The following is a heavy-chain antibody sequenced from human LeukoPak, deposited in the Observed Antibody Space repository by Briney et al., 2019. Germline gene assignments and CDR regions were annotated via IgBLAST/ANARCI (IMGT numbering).Heavy chain of an antibody. CDR3: ARARPDYDSSGFAYYFDY. D-gene: IGHD3-22*01. CDR1: GGSISNYY. Sequence: SETLSLTCTVSGGSISNYYWNWIRQPPGKGLEWIGSIYYSGSTYYNPSLKSRVTISVDTSKNQFSLKLSSVTAADTAVYYCARARPDYDSSGFAYYFDYWGQGTLVTVSS. V-gene: IGHV4-59*12. J-gene: IGHJ4*02. CDR2: IYYSGST.